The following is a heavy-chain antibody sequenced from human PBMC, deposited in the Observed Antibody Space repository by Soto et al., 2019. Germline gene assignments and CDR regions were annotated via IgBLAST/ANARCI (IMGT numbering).Heavy chain of an antibody. CDR2: ISSSSSTI. D-gene: IGHD2-8*01. V-gene: IGHV3-48*01. CDR3: ARDMLRPKHYYYYYYMDV. Sequence: GGSLRLSCAASGFTFSSYSMNWVRQAPGKGLEWVSYISSSSSTIYYADSVKGRFTISRDNAKNSLYLQMNSLRAEDTAVYYCARDMLRPKHYYYYYYMDVWGKGTTVTVSS. CDR1: GFTFSSYS. J-gene: IGHJ6*03.